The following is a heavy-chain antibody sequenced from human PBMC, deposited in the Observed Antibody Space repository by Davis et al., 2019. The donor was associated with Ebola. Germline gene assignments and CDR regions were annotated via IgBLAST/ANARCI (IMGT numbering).Heavy chain of an antibody. CDR3: ASGKIFDRFDY. CDR1: GGSISSYY. J-gene: IGHJ4*02. V-gene: IGHV4-59*01. D-gene: IGHD3-3*01. Sequence: MPSETLSLTCTVSGGSISSYYWSWIRQPPGKGLEWIGYIYYSGSTNYNPSLKSRVTISVDTSKNQFSLKLSSVTAADTAVYYCASGKIFDRFDYWGQGTLVTVSS. CDR2: IYYSGST.